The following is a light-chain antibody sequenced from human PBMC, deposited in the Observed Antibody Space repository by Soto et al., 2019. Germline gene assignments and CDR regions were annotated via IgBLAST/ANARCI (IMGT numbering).Light chain of an antibody. V-gene: IGKV3-15*01. CDR1: QSVTTR. J-gene: IGKJ2*01. CDR3: QQYNNWPPYT. Sequence: EIVLTQSPATLSVSPGERATLSCRASQSVTTRLAWYQQKPGQAPRLLIYGASTRATGIPARFSGSGSDTEFTLTISSLQSEDFAVYYCQQYNNWPPYTFGQGTNLEIK. CDR2: GAS.